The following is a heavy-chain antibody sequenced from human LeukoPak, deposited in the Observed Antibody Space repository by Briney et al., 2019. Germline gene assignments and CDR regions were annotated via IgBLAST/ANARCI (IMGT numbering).Heavy chain of an antibody. V-gene: IGHV4-59*01. J-gene: IGHJ5*02. Sequence: SETLSLTCTVSGGSISPYFWSWFRQPPGKGLEWIGYISYTGSTIYSPSLKGRVTISVDTSKNQFSLQLTSVTAADTAVYYCARADYRGVTNFDPWGQGTLVTVSS. CDR3: ARADYRGVTNFDP. CDR1: GGSISPYF. D-gene: IGHD3-10*01. CDR2: ISYTGST.